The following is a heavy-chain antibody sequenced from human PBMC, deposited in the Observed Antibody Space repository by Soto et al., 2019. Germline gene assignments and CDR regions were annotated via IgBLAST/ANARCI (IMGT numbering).Heavy chain of an antibody. J-gene: IGHJ6*02. V-gene: IGHV1-46*01. D-gene: IGHD3-10*01. CDR1: GYTFTSYY. Sequence: GASGKVSCKASGYTFTSYYMHWVRQAPGQGLEWMGIINPSGGSTSYAQKFQGRVTMTRDTSTSTVYMELSSLRSEDTAVYYCARDPIRLWFGESPGRWYYYGMDVWGQGTTVTVSS. CDR2: INPSGGST. CDR3: ARDPIRLWFGESPGRWYYYGMDV.